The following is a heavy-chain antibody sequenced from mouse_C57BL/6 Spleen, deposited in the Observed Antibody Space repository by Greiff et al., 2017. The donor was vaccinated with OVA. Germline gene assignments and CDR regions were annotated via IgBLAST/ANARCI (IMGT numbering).Heavy chain of an antibody. Sequence: EVKLVESGGGLVKPGGSLKLSCAASGFTFSDYGMHWVRQAPEKGLEWVAYISSGSSTIYYADTVKGRFTISRDNAKNTLFLQMTSLRSEDTAMYDCAREDWVHWYFDVWGTGTTVTVSS. J-gene: IGHJ1*03. V-gene: IGHV5-17*01. CDR2: ISSGSSTI. CDR3: AREDWVHWYFDV. D-gene: IGHD4-1*01. CDR1: GFTFSDYG.